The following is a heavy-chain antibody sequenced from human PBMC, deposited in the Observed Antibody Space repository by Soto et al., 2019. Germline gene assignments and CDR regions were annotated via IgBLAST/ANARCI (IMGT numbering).Heavy chain of an antibody. D-gene: IGHD1-20*01. CDR1: GFTFSSYA. CDR2: ISYDGSNK. V-gene: IGHV3-30-3*01. Sequence: QVQLVESGGGVVQPGRSLRLSCAASGFTFSSYAMYWVRQAPGKGLEWVAVISYDGSNKYYADSVKGRFTISRDNSKNALYLQMNCLRAEDTAVYYCARDRGLRYLVHSWGQGTLVTVSS. J-gene: IGHJ4*02. CDR3: ARDRGLRYLVHS.